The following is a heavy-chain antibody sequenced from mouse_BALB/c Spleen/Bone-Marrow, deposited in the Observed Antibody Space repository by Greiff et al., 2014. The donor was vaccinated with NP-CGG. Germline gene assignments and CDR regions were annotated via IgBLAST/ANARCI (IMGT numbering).Heavy chain of an antibody. V-gene: IGHV2-6-2*01. CDR1: GFSLTLYG. CDR3: ARHERGYPYAMDY. Sequence: QVQLQQSGPDLVAPSQSLSITCTVSGFSLTLYGVHWVRQSPGKGLEWLVVIWSDGTTTYNSALKSRLSISKDNSKSQVFLKLNRLQTDDTAMYYCARHERGYPYAMDYWGQGTSVTVSS. D-gene: IGHD2-2*01. J-gene: IGHJ4*01. CDR2: IWSDGTT.